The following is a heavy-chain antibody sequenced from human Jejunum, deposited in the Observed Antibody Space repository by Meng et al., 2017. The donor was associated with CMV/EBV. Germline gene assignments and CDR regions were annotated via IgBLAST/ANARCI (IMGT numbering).Heavy chain of an antibody. CDR1: GFTSSSYA. Sequence: EIEVLESGGDLVQPGGSFRLSCVLSGFTSSSYAMAWVRQAPGKGLEWVSSISATGGSTYYADSVKGRFTISRDNSKNTLNLQMNSLRAEDTAVYYCAKDPSREEAWGQGTLVTVSS. V-gene: IGHV3-23*01. CDR3: AKDPSREEA. CDR2: ISATGGST. D-gene: IGHD5-24*01. J-gene: IGHJ5*02.